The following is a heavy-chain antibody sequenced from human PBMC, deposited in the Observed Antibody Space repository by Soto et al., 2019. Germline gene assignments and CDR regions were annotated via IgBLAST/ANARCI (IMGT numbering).Heavy chain of an antibody. CDR3: ARDPKNGNQKLYFDY. Sequence: EVQLVESGGGLVQPGGSLRLSCSASGFTFSSYSMNWVRQAPGKELEWLSYISGSGNTMYYADSVKGRFTIARDNAQKSLYLQLNNLRDDDTAMYYCARDPKNGNQKLYFDYWGQGTLVTVSS. CDR1: GFTFSSYS. CDR2: ISGSGNTM. V-gene: IGHV3-48*02. J-gene: IGHJ4*02. D-gene: IGHD4-4*01.